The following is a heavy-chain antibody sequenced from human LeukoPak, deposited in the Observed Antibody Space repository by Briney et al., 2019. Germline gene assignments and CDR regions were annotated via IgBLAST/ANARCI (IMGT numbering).Heavy chain of an antibody. D-gene: IGHD3-16*02. CDR1: GYTFTSYY. Sequence: ASVKVSCKASGYTFTSYYMHWVRQAPGQGLEWMGIINPSGGSTSYAQKFQGRVTMTRDTSTSTACMELRSLRSDDTAVYYCARTVGGVIVIQAFDIWGQGTMVTVSS. J-gene: IGHJ3*02. CDR2: INPSGGST. CDR3: ARTVGGVIVIQAFDI. V-gene: IGHV1-46*01.